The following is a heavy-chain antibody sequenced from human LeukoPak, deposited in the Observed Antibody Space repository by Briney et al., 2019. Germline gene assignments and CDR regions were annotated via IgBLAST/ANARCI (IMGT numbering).Heavy chain of an antibody. Sequence: SGTLSLTCAVSGDSISSNNWWNWVRQSPGKGLEWIGEIHHSGNTNYNPSLMSRVNISVDITKNQFALKLSSVTAADTAVYYCARTTISEVLRNHHFDYWGRGTLVTVSS. V-gene: IGHV4-4*02. CDR1: GDSISSNNW. CDR2: IHHSGNT. CDR3: ARTTISEVLRNHHFDY. D-gene: IGHD3-3*01. J-gene: IGHJ4*02.